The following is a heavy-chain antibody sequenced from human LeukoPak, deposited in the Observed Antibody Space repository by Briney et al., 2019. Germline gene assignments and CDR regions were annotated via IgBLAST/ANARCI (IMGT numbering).Heavy chain of an antibody. D-gene: IGHD3-3*01. CDR2: INHSGST. CDR1: GGSFSGYY. J-gene: IGHJ4*02. CDR3: ARHDVTIFGVVSATHFDY. Sequence: SETLSLTCAVYGGSFSGYYWSWIRQPPGKGLEWIGEINHSGSTDYNPSLKSRVTISVDTSKNQFSLKLSSVTAADTAVYYCARHDVTIFGVVSATHFDYWGQGTLVTVSS. V-gene: IGHV4-34*01.